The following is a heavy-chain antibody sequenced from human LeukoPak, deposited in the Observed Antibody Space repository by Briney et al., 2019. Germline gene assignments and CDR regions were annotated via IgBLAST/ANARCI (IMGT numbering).Heavy chain of an antibody. V-gene: IGHV3-53*01. Sequence: GGSLRLSCAASGFTVSSNYMNWVRQAPGKGLEWVSVIYSGGSTYYADSVKGRFTIPRDNSKNTLYLQMNSLRAEDTAVYYCARDQGSSGYDYWGQGTLVTVSS. D-gene: IGHD3-22*01. CDR1: GFTVSSNY. CDR2: IYSGGST. CDR3: ARDQGSSGYDY. J-gene: IGHJ4*02.